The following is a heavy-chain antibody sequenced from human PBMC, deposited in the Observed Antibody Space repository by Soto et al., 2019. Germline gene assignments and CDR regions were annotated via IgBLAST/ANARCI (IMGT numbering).Heavy chain of an antibody. J-gene: IGHJ4*02. CDR3: ARHIVRATWFFDY. CDR2: ISAAGDFT. D-gene: IGHD2-21*01. V-gene: IGHV3-23*01. CDR1: GFTFNNYA. Sequence: PGGSLRLSCAAYGFTFNNYAVSWVRQAPGKGLEWVSAISAAGDFTYYADSVRGRFTVSRDNSKNTLYLQMNSLRDEDTAIYYCARHIVRATWFFDYWGQGTLVTVSS.